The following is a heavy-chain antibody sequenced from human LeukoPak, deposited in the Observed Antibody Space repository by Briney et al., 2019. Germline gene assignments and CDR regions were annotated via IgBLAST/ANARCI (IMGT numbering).Heavy chain of an antibody. J-gene: IGHJ4*02. CDR3: ARGVLGRAYFDH. Sequence: HPGGSLRLSCAASGFTFSSYWMSWVRQAPGKGLEWVANIKQDGSEKYYVASVKGRFTISRDNAKNSVYLQMNFLRDEDTAIYYCARGVLGRAYFDHWGQGDLVTVSS. V-gene: IGHV3-7*02. D-gene: IGHD2-15*01. CDR1: GFTFSSYW. CDR2: IKQDGSEK.